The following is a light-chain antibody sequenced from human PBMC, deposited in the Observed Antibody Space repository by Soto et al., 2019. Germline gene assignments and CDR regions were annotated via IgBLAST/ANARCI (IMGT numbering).Light chain of an antibody. Sequence: QSALTQPASVSGSPGQSITISCTGTSSDVGAYNFVSWYQHHPGKVPKLIIFDVTNRPSGVSNRFSGSKSGNTASLTISGRQADDEADYYCSSYISTSTLYVFGTGTKLTVL. J-gene: IGLJ1*01. CDR3: SSYISTSTLYV. CDR2: DVT. V-gene: IGLV2-14*03. CDR1: SSDVGAYNF.